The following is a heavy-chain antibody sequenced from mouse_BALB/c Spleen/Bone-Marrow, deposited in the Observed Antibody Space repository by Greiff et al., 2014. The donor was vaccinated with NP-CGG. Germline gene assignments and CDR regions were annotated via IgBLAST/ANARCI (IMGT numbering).Heavy chain of an antibody. V-gene: IGHV1-61*01. CDR1: GYSFTIYW. Sequence: QVQLQQSGAELVRPGASVKLSCKASGYSFTIYWMNWVKQRPGQGLEWIGMIHPSDIETRLNQKFKDKATLTVDKSSNTDYMQLSSPTSEDSAVYYCARGEITAFAYWGQGTLVTVSA. D-gene: IGHD2-4*01. J-gene: IGHJ3*01. CDR2: IHPSDIET. CDR3: ARGEITAFAY.